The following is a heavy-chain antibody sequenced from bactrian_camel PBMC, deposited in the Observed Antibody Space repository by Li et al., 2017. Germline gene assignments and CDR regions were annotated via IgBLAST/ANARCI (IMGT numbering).Heavy chain of an antibody. V-gene: IGHV3S53*01. Sequence: HVQLVESGGGSVQAGGSLNLSCVASGAIYRRTSMAWFRQYPGKEREGVGVIDSDGVASIAPSVKGRFTVPRDNAENALYLQMNDLTPEDTGMYYCAAGLAVGGLSCSPSGVLAYDNRGQGTQVTVS. CDR3: AAGLAVGGLSCSPSGVLAYDN. CDR2: IDSDGVA. D-gene: IGHD1*01. CDR1: GAIYRRTS. J-gene: IGHJ4*01.